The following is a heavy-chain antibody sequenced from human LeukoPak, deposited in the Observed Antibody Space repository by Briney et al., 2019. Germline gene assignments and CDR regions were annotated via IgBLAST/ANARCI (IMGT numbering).Heavy chain of an antibody. D-gene: IGHD3-22*01. J-gene: IGHJ4*02. CDR3: ASSPPPKSGSSGYYN. CDR2: IYHSGST. CDR1: GGSFSGYY. Sequence: PSETLSLTCAVYGGSFSGYYWSWIRQPPGKGLEWIGYIYHSGSTYYNPSLKSRVTISVDRSKNQFSLKLSSVTAADTAVYYCASSPPPKSGSSGYYNWGQGTLVTVSS. V-gene: IGHV4-34*01.